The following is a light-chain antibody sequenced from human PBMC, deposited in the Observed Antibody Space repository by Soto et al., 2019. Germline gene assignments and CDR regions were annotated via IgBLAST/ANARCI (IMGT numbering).Light chain of an antibody. CDR1: SSDVGGYNY. CDR3: NSYASVNSPVL. CDR2: GVS. V-gene: IGLV2-14*01. Sequence: QSVLTQPASLSGSPGQSITISCTGTSSDVGGYNYVSWYQQHPGKAPSLMIYGVSNRPFGVSSRFSGSKSGNTASLTISGLQSEDEADYYCNSYASVNSPVLFGGGTKLTVL. J-gene: IGLJ2*01.